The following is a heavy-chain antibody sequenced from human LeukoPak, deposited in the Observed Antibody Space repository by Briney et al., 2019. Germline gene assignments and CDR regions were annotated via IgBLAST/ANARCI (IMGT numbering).Heavy chain of an antibody. V-gene: IGHV5-51*01. CDR3: AKHTSSSSRVDF. D-gene: IGHD6-6*01. J-gene: IGHJ4*02. CDR2: IYPGDSDT. CDR1: GYMFSNYW. Sequence: GESLKISCKGSGYMFSNYWIGWLRQIPGKSLEWMATIYPGDSDTTYSPSLQCQVTISPDKSISTAYLQWTILKASQTAQHCCAKHTSSSSRVDFWGEGALVTVSS.